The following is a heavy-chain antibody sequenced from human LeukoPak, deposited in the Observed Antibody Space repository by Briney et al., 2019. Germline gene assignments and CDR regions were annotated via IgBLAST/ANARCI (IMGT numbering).Heavy chain of an antibody. J-gene: IGHJ4*02. CDR2: ISSSSSYI. CDR3: ARGPIKYYYDSSGYPTGIFDY. Sequence: GGSLRLSCAASGFTFSSYSMNWVRQAPGKGLEWVSSISSSSSYIYYADSVKGRFTISRDNAKNSLYLQMNSLRAEDTAVYYCARGPIKYYYDSSGYPTGIFDYWGQGTLVTVSS. CDR1: GFTFSSYS. V-gene: IGHV3-21*01. D-gene: IGHD3-22*01.